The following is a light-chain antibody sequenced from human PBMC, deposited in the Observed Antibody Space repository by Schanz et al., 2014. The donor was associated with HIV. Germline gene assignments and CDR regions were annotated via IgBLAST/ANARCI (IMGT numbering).Light chain of an antibody. V-gene: IGLV1-40*01. CDR2: ANT. CDR3: SSHAGRNSFVV. J-gene: IGLJ2*01. CDR1: RSNIGTGFD. Sequence: QSVLTQPPSVSGAPGQRVTISCTGTRSNIGTGFDVHWYQLLPGTAPKVLIFANTHRPSGVPDRFSGSKSGTSASLAITGLQAEDEADYYCSSHAGRNSFVVFGGGTKVTVL.